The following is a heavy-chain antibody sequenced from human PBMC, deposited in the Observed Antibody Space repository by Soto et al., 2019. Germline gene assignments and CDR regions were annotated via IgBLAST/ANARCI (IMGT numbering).Heavy chain of an antibody. CDR3: AKDPTYDYGYFDS. J-gene: IGHJ4*02. V-gene: IGHV3-23*01. CDR2: IRTSVGDT. CDR1: GFTFSSYA. Sequence: VGSLRLSCAASGFTFSSYAMNWVRQAPGKGLEWVSTIRTSVGDTYYAASVKGRFTISRDNSKSTVYLHLNSLRAEDTAIYYCAKDPTYDYGYFDSWGQGTLVTVSS. D-gene: IGHD4-17*01.